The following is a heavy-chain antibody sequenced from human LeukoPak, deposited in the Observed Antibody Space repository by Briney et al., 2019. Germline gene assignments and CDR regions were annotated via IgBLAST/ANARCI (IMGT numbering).Heavy chain of an antibody. CDR2: IVVGSGNT. CDR1: GFTFTSSA. V-gene: IGHV1-58*01. Sequence: ASVKVSCKASGFTFTSSAVQWVRQARGQRLEWIGWIVVGSGNTNYAQKFQERVTITRDMSTSTAYMELSSLRSEDTAVYYCAADPSRPLIFDYWGQGTLVTVSS. J-gene: IGHJ4*02. CDR3: AADPSRPLIFDY.